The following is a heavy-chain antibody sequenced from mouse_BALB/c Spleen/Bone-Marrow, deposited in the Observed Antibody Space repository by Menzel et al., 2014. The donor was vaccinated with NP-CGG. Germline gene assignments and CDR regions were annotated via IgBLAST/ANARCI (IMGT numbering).Heavy chain of an antibody. CDR2: IWAGGST. D-gene: IGHD2-2*01. Sequence: VQLQQSGPGLVAPSQSLSITCTVSGFSLTSYGVHWVRQPPGKRLEWLGVIWAGGSTNYNSALMSRLSISKDNSKSQVFLKMNSLQTDDTAMYYCARYGYFYAMDYWGQGTSVTVSS. CDR3: ARYGYFYAMDY. V-gene: IGHV2-9*02. J-gene: IGHJ4*01. CDR1: GFSLTSYG.